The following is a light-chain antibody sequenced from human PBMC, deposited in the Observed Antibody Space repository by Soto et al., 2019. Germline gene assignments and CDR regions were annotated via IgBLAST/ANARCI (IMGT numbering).Light chain of an antibody. Sequence: EIVLTQSPGILSLSPGERATLSCRASQPVSSSYLAWYQQKPGQAPRLLIYGASTRATGIPDRFSGSGSGTDFTLTSSSLEPEDFAVYYCQQCGISTWPFGQGTKVDIK. V-gene: IGKV3-20*01. CDR1: QPVSSSY. CDR3: QQCGISTWP. CDR2: GAS. J-gene: IGKJ1*01.